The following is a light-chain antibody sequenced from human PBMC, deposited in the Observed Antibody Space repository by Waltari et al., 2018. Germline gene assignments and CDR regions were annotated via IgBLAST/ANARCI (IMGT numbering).Light chain of an antibody. J-gene: IGKJ2*01. CDR2: GAS. CDR3: QQYGSSSYT. V-gene: IGKV3-20*01. CDR1: QSVSSSY. Sequence: IVLTQSPGTLSLSPGERAPLSCRARQSVSSSYLAWYQQKPGQATRLLIYGASSRATGIPDRFSGSGSGTDFTLTISRLEPEDFAVYYCQQYGSSSYTFGQGTKLEIK.